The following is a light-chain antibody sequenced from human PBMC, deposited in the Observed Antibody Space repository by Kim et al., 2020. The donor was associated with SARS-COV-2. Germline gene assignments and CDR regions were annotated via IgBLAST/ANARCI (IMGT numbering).Light chain of an antibody. CDR1: SANIGKNY. Sequence: GQKVTISGSGSSANIGKNYVSWYQQLPGTAPKLLIYDNNKRPSGIPDRFSGSKSGTSATLGITGLQTGDEADYYCGTWDSSLSAGVFGGGTQLTVL. CDR3: GTWDSSLSAGV. J-gene: IGLJ3*02. CDR2: DNN. V-gene: IGLV1-51*01.